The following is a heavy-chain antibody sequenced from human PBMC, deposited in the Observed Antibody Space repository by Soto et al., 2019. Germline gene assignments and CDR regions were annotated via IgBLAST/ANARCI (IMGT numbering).Heavy chain of an antibody. V-gene: IGHV3-30-3*01. Sequence: PGGSLRLSCAASGFTFSSYAMHWVRQAPGKGLEWVAVISYDGSNKYYADSVKGRFTISRDNSKNTLYLQMNSLRAEDTAVYYCARGPGSSGWYIGLVDYWGQGTLVTVSS. CDR2: ISYDGSNK. CDR3: ARGPGSSGWYIGLVDY. CDR1: GFTFSSYA. D-gene: IGHD6-19*01. J-gene: IGHJ4*02.